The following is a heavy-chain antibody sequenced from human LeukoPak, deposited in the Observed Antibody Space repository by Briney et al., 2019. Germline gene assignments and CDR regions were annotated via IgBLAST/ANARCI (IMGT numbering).Heavy chain of an antibody. Sequence: GASVKVSCKASGYTFTSYGISWVRQAPGQGLEWMGWISAYNGNTNYAQKFQGRVTITADESTSTAYMELSSLRSEDTAVYYCARGFPVTPHELDYWGQGTLVTVSS. D-gene: IGHD4-11*01. CDR1: GYTFTSYG. V-gene: IGHV1-18*01. CDR3: ARGFPVTPHELDY. CDR2: ISAYNGNT. J-gene: IGHJ4*02.